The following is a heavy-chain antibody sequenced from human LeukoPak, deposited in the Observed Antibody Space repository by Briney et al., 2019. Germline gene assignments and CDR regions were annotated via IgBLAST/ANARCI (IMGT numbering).Heavy chain of an antibody. D-gene: IGHD3-10*01. CDR2: IKEDGSEK. J-gene: IGHJ4*02. CDR3: VRDWGEGNPTGGDY. V-gene: IGHV3-7*01. Sequence: GGSLRLSCAASGFMLSNYWMSWVRQAPGKGLEWVAIIKEDGSEKNFVDSVRGRFTISRDNAKNSLYLQMNSLRAEDTAVYYCVRDWGEGNPTGGDYWGRGTLVIVSS. CDR1: GFMLSNYW.